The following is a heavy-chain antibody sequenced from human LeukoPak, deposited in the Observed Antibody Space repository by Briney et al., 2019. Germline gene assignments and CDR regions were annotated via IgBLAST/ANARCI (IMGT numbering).Heavy chain of an antibody. Sequence: SETLSLTCTVSGDSISSGGYYWSWIRQHPGKGLEWIGYIYYSGSTYYNPSLKNRVTISVDTSKNQFSLKLSSVTAADTAVYYCARHGRYGFVDLDYWGQGSLVTVSS. CDR2: IYYSGST. CDR3: ARHGRYGFVDLDY. CDR1: GDSISSGGYY. J-gene: IGHJ4*02. D-gene: IGHD3-16*01. V-gene: IGHV4-31*03.